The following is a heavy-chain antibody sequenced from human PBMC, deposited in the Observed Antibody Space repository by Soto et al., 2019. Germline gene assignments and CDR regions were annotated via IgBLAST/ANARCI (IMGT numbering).Heavy chain of an antibody. V-gene: IGHV3-23*01. CDR1: GFSFSSYA. CDR2: ISARGGSS. D-gene: IGHD5-12*01. CDR3: AKGSIEYSASVDN. Sequence: DEQLLESGGGLVQPGGSLRLSCAASGFSFSSYAMVWVRQAPGKGLEWVAVISARGGSSYFADSVKGRFTLSRDNSKNVLSLEMNSLRAEDTAIYFCAKGSIEYSASVDNWGQGTLVVVSS. J-gene: IGHJ4*02.